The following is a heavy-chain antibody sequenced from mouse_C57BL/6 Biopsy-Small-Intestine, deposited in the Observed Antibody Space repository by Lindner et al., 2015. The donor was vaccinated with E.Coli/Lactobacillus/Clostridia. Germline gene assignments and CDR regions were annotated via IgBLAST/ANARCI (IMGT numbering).Heavy chain of an antibody. D-gene: IGHD2-3*01. J-gene: IGHJ3*01. CDR1: GYTFTDYN. V-gene: IGHV1-34*02. Sequence: VQLQESGPELVKPGASVKISCKASGYTFTDYNMDWVKQSHGKSLEWIGYIYPNNGGTGYNQKFKSKATLTVDKSSSTAYMELHSLTSEDSAVYYCARYGDGYSFAYWGQGTLVIVSA. CDR3: ARYGDGYSFAY. CDR2: IYPNNGGT.